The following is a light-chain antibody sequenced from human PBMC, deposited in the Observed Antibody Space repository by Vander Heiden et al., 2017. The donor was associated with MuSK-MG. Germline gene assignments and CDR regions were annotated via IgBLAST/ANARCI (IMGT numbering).Light chain of an antibody. Sequence: SYELTQPPSVSVSPGQTASVTCSGDKLGDRNACWYQQKPGQSPLLVIDEDSKRPAGSSERFSGSNSGNTATLTISGTQAMDEDDYDCQAWDGSTGVFGTGTRVTVL. CDR1: KLGDRN. CDR3: QAWDGSTGV. V-gene: IGLV3-1*01. J-gene: IGLJ1*01. CDR2: EDS.